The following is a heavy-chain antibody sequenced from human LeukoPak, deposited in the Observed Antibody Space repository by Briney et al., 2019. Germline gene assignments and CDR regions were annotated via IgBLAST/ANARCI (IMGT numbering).Heavy chain of an antibody. CDR3: ARAWRRYCSSTSCYGGNWFDP. CDR2: IYYSGST. J-gene: IGHJ5*02. CDR1: GGSISSYY. D-gene: IGHD2-2*01. V-gene: IGHV4-59*08. Sequence: SETLSLTCTVSGGSISSYYWSWIRQPPGKGLEWLGYIYYSGSTNYNPSLKSRVTISVDTSKNQFSLKLSSVTAADTAVYYCARAWRRYCSSTSCYGGNWFDPWGQGTLVTVSS.